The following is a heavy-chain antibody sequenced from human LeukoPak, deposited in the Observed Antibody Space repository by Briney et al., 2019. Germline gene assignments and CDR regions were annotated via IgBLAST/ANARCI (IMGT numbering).Heavy chain of an antibody. CDR3: AHKPAQITSFDP. CDR2: TYWGDDK. CDR1: GFSLSTSQVA. J-gene: IGHJ5*02. Sequence: GSGPTLVKPTETLTLTCTFSGFSLSTSQVAVGWIRQPPGKALEFLALTYWGDDKRYSPSLKTRPNITQDTSKNQAVLTMTNMDPVDTATYYCAHKPAQITSFDPWGQGTLVTVSS. V-gene: IGHV2-5*02.